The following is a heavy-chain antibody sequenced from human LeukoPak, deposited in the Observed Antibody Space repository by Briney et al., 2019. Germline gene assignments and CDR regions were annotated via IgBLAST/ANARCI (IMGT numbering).Heavy chain of an antibody. D-gene: IGHD3-3*01. CDR2: ISGSGGTT. Sequence: PGGPLRLSCAASGFTFSSYAMNWVRQAPGKGLEWVSAISGSGGTTYYADSVKGRFTISRDNSKNTLFLHMNSLRAEDTAVYYCAKGVNDFGSGYQYYFDYWGQGTLVTVSS. V-gene: IGHV3-23*01. CDR3: AKGVNDFGSGYQYYFDY. CDR1: GFTFSSYA. J-gene: IGHJ4*02.